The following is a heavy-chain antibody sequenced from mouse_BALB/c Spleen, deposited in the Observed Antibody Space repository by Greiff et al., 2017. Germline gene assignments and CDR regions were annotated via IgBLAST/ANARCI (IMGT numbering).Heavy chain of an antibody. V-gene: IGHV7-3*02. Sequence: EVMLVESGGGLVQPGGSLRLSCATSGFTFTDYYMSWVRQPPGKALEWLGFIRNKANGYTTEYSASVKGRFTISRDNSQSILYLQMNTLRAEDSATYDCARDYGNYDYAMDYWGQGTSVTVSS. D-gene: IGHD2-1*01. CDR1: GFTFTDYY. CDR3: ARDYGNYDYAMDY. J-gene: IGHJ4*01. CDR2: IRNKANGYTT.